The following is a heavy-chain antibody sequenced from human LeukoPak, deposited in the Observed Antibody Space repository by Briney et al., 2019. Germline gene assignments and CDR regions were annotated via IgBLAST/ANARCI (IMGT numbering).Heavy chain of an antibody. Sequence: ASVKVSCKASGYTFTSYGISWVRQAPGQGLEWMGWISAYNGNTNYAQKLQGRVTMTTDTSTGTAYMELRSLRSDDTAVYYCARDRRYSSSSTRFDPWGQGTLVTVSS. CDR3: ARDRRYSSSSTRFDP. V-gene: IGHV1-18*01. CDR1: GYTFTSYG. D-gene: IGHD6-6*01. J-gene: IGHJ5*02. CDR2: ISAYNGNT.